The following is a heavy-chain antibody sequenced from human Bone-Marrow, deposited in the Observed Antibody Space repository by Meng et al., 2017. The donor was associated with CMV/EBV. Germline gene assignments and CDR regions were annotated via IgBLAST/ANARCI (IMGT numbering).Heavy chain of an antibody. Sequence: GGSLRLSCAASGFTFSSYAMHWVRQVPGKGLEWVAVISFDGRKKYHGDSVRGRFTISRDNSKNRLYLQMNNVRGEDAALYYCARERTTSSHGGWLDTWGQGTLVTVSS. CDR3: ARERTTSSHGGWLDT. CDR1: GFTFSSYA. D-gene: IGHD5-24*01. J-gene: IGHJ5*02. V-gene: IGHV3-30*04. CDR2: ISFDGRKK.